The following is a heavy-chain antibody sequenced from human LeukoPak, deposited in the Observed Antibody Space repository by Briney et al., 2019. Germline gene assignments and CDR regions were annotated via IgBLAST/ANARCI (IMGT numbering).Heavy chain of an antibody. V-gene: IGHV3-15*01. CDR3: TTDLGIAVAGTSGY. CDR1: GFTFSSYA. Sequence: GGSLRLSCAASGFTFSSYAMSWVRQAPGKGLEWVGRIKSRTDGGTTDYAAPVKGRFTISRDDSKNTLYLQMNSLKTEDTAVYYCTTDLGIAVAGTSGYWGQGTLVTVSS. J-gene: IGHJ4*02. D-gene: IGHD6-19*01. CDR2: IKSRTDGGTT.